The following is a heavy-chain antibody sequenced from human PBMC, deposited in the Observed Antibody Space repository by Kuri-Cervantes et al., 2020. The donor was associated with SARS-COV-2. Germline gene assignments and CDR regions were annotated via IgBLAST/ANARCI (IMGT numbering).Heavy chain of an antibody. Sequence: SGPTLVKPTQTHTLTYTFSGFSLSTSEMCVSWIRQPPGKALEWLALIDWEDDEYYSASLKTSVTISKDTSKNQVVLTMTNMDPLDTATYYCARMRFSGAGRQYYGMDVWGQETTVTVSS. D-gene: IGHD3-10*01. CDR1: GFSLSTSEMC. CDR3: ARMRFSGAGRQYYGMDV. V-gene: IGHV2-70*01. J-gene: IGHJ6*02. CDR2: IDWEDDE.